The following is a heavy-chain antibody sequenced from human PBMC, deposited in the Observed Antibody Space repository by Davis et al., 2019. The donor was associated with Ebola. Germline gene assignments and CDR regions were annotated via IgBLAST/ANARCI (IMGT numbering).Heavy chain of an antibody. CDR3: PKEIGGSGWYSIDY. CDR2: SGRTDKT. V-gene: IGHV3-23*01. J-gene: IGHJ4*02. D-gene: IGHD6-19*01. Sequence: GGSLRLPCAASGFTFSSYGMSWVRQAPGKGLEWVSASGRTDKTYYADSVKGRFTISRDKSKNTVYLQMNSLRAEDTAVYYCPKEIGGSGWYSIDYWGQGTLVTVSS. CDR1: GFTFSSYG.